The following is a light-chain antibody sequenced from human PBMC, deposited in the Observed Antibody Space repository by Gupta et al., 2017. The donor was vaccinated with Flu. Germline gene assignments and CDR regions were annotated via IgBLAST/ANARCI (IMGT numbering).Light chain of an antibody. V-gene: IGKV3-15*01. Sequence: EERVRHSCRASQRLNGKFAWYQEIPGQAPRHLIYVASTRATSFPGRFSGSGSGTNFTLTISSLQSEELAVYFCQQYYQWPLTFAGGTKVEI. J-gene: IGKJ4*01. CDR3: QQYYQWPLT. CDR1: QRLNGK. CDR2: VAS.